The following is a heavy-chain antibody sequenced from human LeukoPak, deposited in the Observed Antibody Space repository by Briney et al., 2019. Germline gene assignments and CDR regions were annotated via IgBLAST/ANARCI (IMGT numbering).Heavy chain of an antibody. CDR2: IYPGDSDT. J-gene: IGHJ4*02. Sequence: GASLKISCKGSGYSFTSYWIGWVRQMPGKGLAWMGIIYPGDSDTRYSPSFQGQVTISADKSITTAYLQWSSLKASDTAMYYCARLGYYYDSSGYYFDYWGQGTLVTVSS. CDR1: GYSFTSYW. D-gene: IGHD3-22*01. CDR3: ARLGYYYDSSGYYFDY. V-gene: IGHV5-51*01.